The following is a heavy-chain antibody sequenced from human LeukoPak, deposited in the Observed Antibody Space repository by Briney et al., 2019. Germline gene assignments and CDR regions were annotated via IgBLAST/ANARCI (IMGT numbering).Heavy chain of an antibody. Sequence: SETLSLTCTVSGGSISSYYWSWIRQPPGKGLEWIGYIYTSGSTNYNPSLKSRVTISVDTSKNQFSLKLSSVTAADTAVYYCARVAEGSFIDYNWFDPWGQGTLVTLSS. V-gene: IGHV4-4*09. CDR1: GGSISSYY. J-gene: IGHJ5*02. D-gene: IGHD2-15*01. CDR3: ARVAEGSFIDYNWFDP. CDR2: IYTSGST.